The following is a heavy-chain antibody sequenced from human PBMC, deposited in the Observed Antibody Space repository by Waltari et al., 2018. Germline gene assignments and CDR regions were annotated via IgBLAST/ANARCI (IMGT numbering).Heavy chain of an antibody. J-gene: IGHJ4*02. V-gene: IGHV4-34*01. Sequence: QVQLQQWGAGLLKPSETLSLTCVIHSGSFSGFHWSWLRQPPGQGLEWIGEILPSGGTTDIPSPKSRVTMSVDTFKNQFALKVVSVDAADTAGYYCARGGDCGGDCVLGYWGQGTLVTVSS. CDR2: ILPSGGT. CDR3: ARGGDCGGDCVLGY. CDR1: SGSFSGFH. D-gene: IGHD2-21*02.